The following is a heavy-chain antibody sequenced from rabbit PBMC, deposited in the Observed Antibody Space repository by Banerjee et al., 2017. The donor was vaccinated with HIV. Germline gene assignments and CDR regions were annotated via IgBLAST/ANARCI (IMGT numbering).Heavy chain of an antibody. CDR1: GFTLSSYW. Sequence: QLVESGGGLVQPEGSLTLTCKASGFTLSSYWMCWVRQTPGKGLEWIGYIDPVFGATYYASWVNGRFTISSHNAQNTLYLQLNSLTAADTATYFCVRDVGYDDNGDSLPFNLWGQGTLVTVS. D-gene: IGHD2-1*01. CDR3: VRDVGYDDNGDSLPFNL. V-gene: IGHV1S7*01. CDR2: IDPVFGAT. J-gene: IGHJ4*01.